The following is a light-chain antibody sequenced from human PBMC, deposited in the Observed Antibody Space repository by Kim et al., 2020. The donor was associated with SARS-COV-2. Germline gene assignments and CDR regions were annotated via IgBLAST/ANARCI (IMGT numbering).Light chain of an antibody. J-gene: IGKJ1*01. CDR3: QQYNI. CDR1: QSISSW. Sequence: STLSAYVGDRVTITCRASQSISSWLAWYQQKPGKVPKLLIYKASTLESGVPSRFSGSGSGTEFTLTISSLQPDDFATYYCQQYNIFGQGTKVDIK. V-gene: IGKV1-5*03. CDR2: KAS.